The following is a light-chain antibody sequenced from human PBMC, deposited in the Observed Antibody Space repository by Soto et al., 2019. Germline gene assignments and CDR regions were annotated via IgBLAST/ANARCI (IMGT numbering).Light chain of an antibody. CDR1: SSNIGAGYD. J-gene: IGLJ2*01. CDR2: GNS. CDR3: QSYDSSLSVHVV. V-gene: IGLV1-40*01. Sequence: QLVLTQPPSVSGAPGQRVTISCTGSSSNIGAGYDVHWYQQLPGTAPKLLIYGNSNGPSGVPDRFSGSNSGTSASLAITGLQAEDEADYYCQSYDSSLSVHVVFGGGTKVTVL.